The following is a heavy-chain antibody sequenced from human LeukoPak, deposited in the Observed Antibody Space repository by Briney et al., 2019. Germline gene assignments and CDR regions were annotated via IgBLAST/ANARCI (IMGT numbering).Heavy chain of an antibody. CDR1: GYTFTSYG. CDR3: ARSLPGDYHGALDY. J-gene: IGHJ4*02. CDR2: ISAYNGNT. V-gene: IGHV1-18*01. D-gene: IGHD7-27*01. Sequence: ASVKVSCKASGYTFTSYGISWVRQGPGQGLEWMGWISAYNGNTNYAQKLQGRVTMTTDTSTSTAYMELRSLRSDDTAVYYCARSLPGDYHGALDYWGQGTLVTVSS.